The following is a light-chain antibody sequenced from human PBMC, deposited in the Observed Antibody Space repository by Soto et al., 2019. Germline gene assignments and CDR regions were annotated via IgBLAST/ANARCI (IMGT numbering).Light chain of an antibody. CDR1: QSVSNNY. CDR2: GAS. CDR3: HQYGISPPVT. V-gene: IGKV3-20*01. J-gene: IGKJ5*01. Sequence: IVLTQSPGTLSLYPGERATLSFRASQSVSNNYLAWYQQKPGQAPRLLIYGASSRATGIPDRFSGSGSGTDFTLTISRLEPEDFAMYYCHQYGISPPVTFGQGTRLEIK.